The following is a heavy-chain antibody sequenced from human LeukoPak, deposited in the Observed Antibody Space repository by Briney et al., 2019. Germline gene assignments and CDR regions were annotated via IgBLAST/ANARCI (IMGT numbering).Heavy chain of an antibody. CDR1: GYTFTSYA. V-gene: IGHV1-2*02. CDR3: AREVGQWEDFDY. CDR2: INPNSGGT. Sequence: ASVKVSCKASGYTFTSYAMNWVRQAPGQGLEWMGWINPNSGGTNYAQKFQGRVTMTRDTSISTAYMELSRLRSDDTAVYYCAREVGQWEDFDYWGQGTLVTVSS. J-gene: IGHJ4*02. D-gene: IGHD1-26*01.